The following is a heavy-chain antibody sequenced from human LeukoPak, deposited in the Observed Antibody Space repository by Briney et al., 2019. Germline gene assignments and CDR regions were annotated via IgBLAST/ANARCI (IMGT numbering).Heavy chain of an antibody. V-gene: IGHV3-21*01. CDR3: ARSRSVYNYKAVDV. CDR2: ISSSSDYI. D-gene: IGHD2-2*01. J-gene: IGHJ6*02. Sequence: PRRSLRLSCPASGFTFSDYSMSWGRHAPGKGLEWVSSISSSSDYIYYADSSKGRFTISRDHARNTPYLQMTSLRAEHTAVYNCARSRSVYNYKAVDVRGQGTPVTASS. CDR1: GFTFSDYS.